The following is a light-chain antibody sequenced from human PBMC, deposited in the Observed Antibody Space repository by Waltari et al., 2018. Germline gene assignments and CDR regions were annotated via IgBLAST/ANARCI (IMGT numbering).Light chain of an antibody. Sequence: DIVMTQSPDSLTASLGERATITCTSRRNILYSSNNKNHLAWYQQKPGQPPKLLIYWASTRESGVPDRFSGSGSGTDFTLTISSLQPEDVAVYYCQQYYTTPPYTFGQGTKLEIK. V-gene: IGKV4-1*01. CDR2: WAS. CDR1: RNILYSSNNKNH. J-gene: IGKJ2*01. CDR3: QQYYTTPPYT.